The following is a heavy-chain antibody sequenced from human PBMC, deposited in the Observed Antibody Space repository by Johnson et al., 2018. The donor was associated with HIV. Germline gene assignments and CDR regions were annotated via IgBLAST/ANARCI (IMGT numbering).Heavy chain of an antibody. D-gene: IGHD3-22*01. Sequence: QMQLVESGGGLVQPGRSLRLSCAASGFTFDDYAMHWVCQAPGKGLEWVAFIRYDGSNQYYADSVKGRFTISRDNSKNTLYLQMNSLRAEDTAVYYCAKTITMIGRLDAVDIWGQGTMVTVSS. V-gene: IGHV3-30*02. CDR2: IRYDGSNQ. J-gene: IGHJ3*02. CDR3: AKTITMIGRLDAVDI. CDR1: GFTFDDYA.